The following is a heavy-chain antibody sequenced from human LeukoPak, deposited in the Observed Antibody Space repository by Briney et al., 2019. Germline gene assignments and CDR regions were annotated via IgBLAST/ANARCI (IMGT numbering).Heavy chain of an antibody. CDR2: ISSSSSYI. J-gene: IGHJ4*02. D-gene: IGHD1-20*01. V-gene: IGHV3-21*04. CDR3: AKTDITTGPFDY. CDR1: GFTFSSFA. Sequence: GSLRLSCAASGFTFSSFALSWVRQTPGKGLEWVSSISSSSSYIYYADSVKGRFTISRDNAKNSLYLQMNSLRAEDTAVYYCAKTDITTGPFDYWGQGTLVTVSS.